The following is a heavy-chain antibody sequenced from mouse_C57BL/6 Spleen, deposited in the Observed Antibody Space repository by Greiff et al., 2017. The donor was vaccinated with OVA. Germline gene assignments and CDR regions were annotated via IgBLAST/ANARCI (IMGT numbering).Heavy chain of an antibody. CDR2: IDPEDGET. CDR3: AGVSQLGGHAMDY. CDR1: GFNIKDYY. D-gene: IGHD4-1*02. J-gene: IGHJ4*01. Sequence: EVQLQQSGAELVKPGASVKLSCTASGFNIKDYYMHWVKQRTEQGLEWIGRIDPEDGETKYAPKFQGKATITTDASSNTAYLQLSSLTSEDPAVYYCAGVSQLGGHAMDYWGQGASVTVSS. V-gene: IGHV14-2*01.